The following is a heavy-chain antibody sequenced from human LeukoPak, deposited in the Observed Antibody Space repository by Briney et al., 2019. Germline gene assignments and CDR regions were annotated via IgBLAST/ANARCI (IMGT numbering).Heavy chain of an antibody. D-gene: IGHD4-17*01. Sequence: PGGSLRLSCAASGFTFSSYGMHWVRQAPGKGLEWVAVISYDGSNKYYADSVKGRFTISRDNSKNTLYLQMNSLRAEDTAVYYCARDRRPYGDSGYFDYWGQGTLVTVSS. V-gene: IGHV3-30*03. CDR2: ISYDGSNK. CDR1: GFTFSSYG. CDR3: ARDRRPYGDSGYFDY. J-gene: IGHJ4*02.